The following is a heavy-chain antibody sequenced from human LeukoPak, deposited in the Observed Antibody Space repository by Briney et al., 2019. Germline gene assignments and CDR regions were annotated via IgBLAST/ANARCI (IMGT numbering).Heavy chain of an antibody. J-gene: IGHJ4*02. CDR2: ISYDGSDK. CDR3: ARTLAAAGLDY. Sequence: GGSLRLSCAASGSTFNRFAMRWVRQAPGKGLEWVAVISYDGSDKYYADSVKGRFTISRDNSKNTLYLQMNSLRVEDTAVYYCARTLAAAGLDYWGQGTLVTVSS. V-gene: IGHV3-30*03. CDR1: GSTFNRFA. D-gene: IGHD6-13*01.